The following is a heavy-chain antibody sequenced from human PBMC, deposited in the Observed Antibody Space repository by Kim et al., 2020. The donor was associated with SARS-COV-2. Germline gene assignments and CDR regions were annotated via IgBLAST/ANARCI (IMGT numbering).Heavy chain of an antibody. Sequence: GGSLRLSCAASGFTFSSYGMHWVRQAPGKGLERVAVISYDGSNKYYADSVKGRFTISRDNSKNTLYLQMNSLRAEDTAVYYCAKEAVFRLDTAMVIGAFDIWGQGTMVTVSS. V-gene: IGHV3-30*18. D-gene: IGHD5-18*01. CDR2: ISYDGSNK. J-gene: IGHJ3*02. CDR3: AKEAVFRLDTAMVIGAFDI. CDR1: GFTFSSYG.